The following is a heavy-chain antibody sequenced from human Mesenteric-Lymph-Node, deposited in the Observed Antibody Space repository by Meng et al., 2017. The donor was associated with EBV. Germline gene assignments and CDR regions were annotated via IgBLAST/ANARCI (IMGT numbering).Heavy chain of an antibody. CDR2: IHHGGST. CDR1: GESIISSNW. CDR3: ARTMIVVSQSFDS. D-gene: IGHD3-22*01. Sequence: QVQLQESGPGLVKPSGTLSPTCAVSGESIISSNWWSWVRQPPGKGLEWIGEIHHGGSTNYNPSLRSRVTISVDTSKNQFSLTLNSVTAADTAVYYCARTMIVVSQSFDSWGQGTLVTVSS. J-gene: IGHJ4*02. V-gene: IGHV4-4*02.